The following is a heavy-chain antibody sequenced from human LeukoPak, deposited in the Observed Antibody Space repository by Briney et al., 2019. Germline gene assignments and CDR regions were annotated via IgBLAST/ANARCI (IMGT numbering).Heavy chain of an antibody. CDR3: ARVDILTGYYHFDY. CDR2: ISAYNGNT. D-gene: IGHD3-9*01. Sequence: GASVKVSCTASGYTFSSYGYSWVRQAPGPGHERMGGISAYNGNTNYVQKLRGRVTMTPDTSTSTAYMELRSLRSDDTAVYYCARVDILTGYYHFDYWGQGTLVTVSS. CDR1: GYTFSSYG. J-gene: IGHJ4*02. V-gene: IGHV1-18*04.